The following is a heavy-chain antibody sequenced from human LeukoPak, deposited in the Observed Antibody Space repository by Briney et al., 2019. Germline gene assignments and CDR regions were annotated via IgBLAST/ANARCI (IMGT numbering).Heavy chain of an antibody. J-gene: IGHJ3*02. V-gene: IGHV5-51*01. CDR2: IYPGDSDT. CDR3: AGQDIVVVATATRAFDI. CDR1: GYSFTSHW. D-gene: IGHD2-15*01. Sequence: GESLKISCTGSGYSFTSHWIAWVRQMPGKGLEWMGIIYPGDSDTRYSPSFQGQVTISAAKSISTAYLQWNNLKASDTAMYYCAGQDIVVVATATRAFDIWGQGTMVTVSS.